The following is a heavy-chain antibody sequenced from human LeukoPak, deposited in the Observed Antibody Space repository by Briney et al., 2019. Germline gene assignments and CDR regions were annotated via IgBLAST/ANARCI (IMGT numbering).Heavy chain of an antibody. Sequence: PSETLSLTCTVSGGSSSSNYWSWIRQPARKGLEWIGRIYTSGSTNYNPSLKSRVTMSVDTSKNQFSLKLSSVTAADTAVYFCARGSTSWDMDVWSKGTTVTISS. D-gene: IGHD2-2*01. CDR1: GGSSSSNY. CDR2: IYTSGST. J-gene: IGHJ6*03. CDR3: ARGSTSWDMDV. V-gene: IGHV4-4*07.